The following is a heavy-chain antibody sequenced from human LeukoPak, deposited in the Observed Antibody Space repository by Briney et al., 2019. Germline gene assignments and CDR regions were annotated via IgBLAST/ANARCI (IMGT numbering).Heavy chain of an antibody. CDR3: TRGVFSDL. Sequence: PGRSLRLSCAASGFTFSDYYMNWIRLAPGKGLEWVAHISSAGNTVYYADSVSGRFTISRDNVKESLYLQMNSLRAEDTAVYYCTRGVFSDLWGQGTLVTVSS. CDR2: ISSAGNTV. CDR1: GFTFSDYY. J-gene: IGHJ4*02. D-gene: IGHD2/OR15-2a*01. V-gene: IGHV3-11*01.